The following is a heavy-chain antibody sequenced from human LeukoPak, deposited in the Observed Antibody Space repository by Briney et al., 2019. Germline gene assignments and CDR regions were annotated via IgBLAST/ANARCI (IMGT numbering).Heavy chain of an antibody. CDR3: ARDRDWNSGFDY. D-gene: IGHD1-7*01. J-gene: IGHJ4*02. CDR1: GFTFSSYS. V-gene: IGHV3-21*01. Sequence: PGGSLRLSCAASGFTFSSYSMNWVRQAPGKGLEWVSSISSSSSYIYHADSVKGRFTISRDNARNSLYLQMNSLRAEDTAVYYCARDRDWNSGFDYWGQGTLVTVSS. CDR2: ISSSSSYI.